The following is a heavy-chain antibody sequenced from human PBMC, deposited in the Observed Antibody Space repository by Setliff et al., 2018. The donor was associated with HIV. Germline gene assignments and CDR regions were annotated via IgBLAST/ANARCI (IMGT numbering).Heavy chain of an antibody. Sequence: GSLRLSCAGVGFDLGDYAVTWVRQAPGKGLEWIGEINHSGSTNYNPSLKSRVTISVDTSKNQFSLKLSSVTAADTAVYYCASQSPAHDYWGQGTLVTVS. CDR2: INHSGST. J-gene: IGHJ4*02. D-gene: IGHD2-2*01. CDR3: ASQSPAHDY. V-gene: IGHV4-34*01. CDR1: VGFDLGDYA.